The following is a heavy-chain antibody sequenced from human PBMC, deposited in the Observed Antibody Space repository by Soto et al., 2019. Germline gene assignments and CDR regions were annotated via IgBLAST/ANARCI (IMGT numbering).Heavy chain of an antibody. J-gene: IGHJ4*02. CDR3: ATYSSSSLAGVDY. V-gene: IGHV1-8*01. CDR1: GYTFPSED. CDR2: MNPNSGNT. D-gene: IGHD6-6*01. Sequence: AAVTVSCRASGYTFPSEDINWVRQATGQGLEWMGWMNPNSGNTGYAQKFQGRVTMTRNTSISTAYMELSSLRSEDTAVYYCATYSSSSLAGVDYWGQGTLVTVSS.